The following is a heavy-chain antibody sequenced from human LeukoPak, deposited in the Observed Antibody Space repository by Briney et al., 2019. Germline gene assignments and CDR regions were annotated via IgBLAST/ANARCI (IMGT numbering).Heavy chain of an antibody. CDR3: ARDLYSSSSSETYYYGMDV. CDR1: GFTFSSYS. CDR2: ISSSSSYI. Sequence: GGSLRLSCAASGFTFSSYSMNWVRQAPGKGLEWVSSISSSSSYIYYADSVKGRFTISRDNAKNSLYLQMNILRAEDTAVYYCARDLYSSSSSETYYYGMDVWGQGTTVTVSS. D-gene: IGHD6-13*01. V-gene: IGHV3-21*01. J-gene: IGHJ6*02.